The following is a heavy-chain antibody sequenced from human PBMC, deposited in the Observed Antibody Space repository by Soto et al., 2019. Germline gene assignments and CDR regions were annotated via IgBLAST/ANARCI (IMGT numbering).Heavy chain of an antibody. D-gene: IGHD2-8*01. CDR3: AIPDCTNGVCYSPTDY. J-gene: IGHJ4*01. CDR2: MNPNSGNT. Sequence: ASVKVSCKASGYTFTSYDINWVRQATGQGLEYLGWMNPNSGNTGYVQKFQGRVTMTRDTSISTAYMELSSLRSEDTAVYYCAIPDCTNGVCYSPTDYWG. V-gene: IGHV1-8*01. CDR1: GYTFTSYD.